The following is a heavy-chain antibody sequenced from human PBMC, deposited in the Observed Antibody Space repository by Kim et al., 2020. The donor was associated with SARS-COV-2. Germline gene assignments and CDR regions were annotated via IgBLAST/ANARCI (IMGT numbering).Heavy chain of an antibody. CDR3: ARAQSSNYYYGMDV. Sequence: GGSLRLSCAASGFTFSSYAMHWVRQAPGKGLEWVAVISYDGSNKYYADSVKGRFTISRDNSKNTLYLQMNSLRAEDTAVYYCARAQSSNYYYGMDVWGQGTTVTVSS. CDR1: GFTFSSYA. J-gene: IGHJ6*02. V-gene: IGHV3-30*04. CDR2: ISYDGSNK. D-gene: IGHD6-19*01.